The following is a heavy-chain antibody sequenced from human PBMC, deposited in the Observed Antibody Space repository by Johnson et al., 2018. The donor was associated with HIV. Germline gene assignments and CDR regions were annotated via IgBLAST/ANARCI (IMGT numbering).Heavy chain of an antibody. CDR1: GFTFDDYA. CDR3: ARWGEQQLVNAFDI. V-gene: IGHV3-9*01. J-gene: IGHJ3*02. D-gene: IGHD6-13*01. Sequence: QLVESGGGLVQPGRSLRLSCAASGFTFDDYAMHWVRQAPGKGLEWVSGISWNSGSIGYADSVKGRFTISRDNAQNSLYLQMNSLRAEDTAVYYCARWGEQQLVNAFDIWGQGTMVTVSS. CDR2: ISWNSGSI.